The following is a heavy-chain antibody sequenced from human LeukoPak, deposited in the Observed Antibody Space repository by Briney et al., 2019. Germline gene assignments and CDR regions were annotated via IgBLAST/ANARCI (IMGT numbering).Heavy chain of an antibody. CDR1: GYSISSGYY. D-gene: IGHD6-19*01. Sequence: SETLSLTCTVSGYSISSGYYWGWIRPPPGKGLEWIGSIYHSGSTYYNPSLKSRVTISVDTSKDQFSLKLSSVTAADTAVYYCARVRAVAALSRGKYYFDYWGQGTLVTVSS. CDR2: IYHSGST. J-gene: IGHJ4*02. V-gene: IGHV4-38-2*02. CDR3: ARVRAVAALSRGKYYFDY.